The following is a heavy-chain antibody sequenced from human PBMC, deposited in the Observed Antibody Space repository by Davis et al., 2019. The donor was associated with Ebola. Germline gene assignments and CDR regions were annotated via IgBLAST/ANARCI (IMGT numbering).Heavy chain of an antibody. V-gene: IGHV4-38-2*02. CDR2: IHHSGST. D-gene: IGHD1-14*01. CDR3: ARNSITKFNWLDP. J-gene: IGHJ5*02. Sequence: SETLSLTCTVSGYSINSGYYWGWIRQPPGKGLEWIGSIHHSGSTYYNPSLKSRVSISVDTSKNQFSLKLRSVTAADTAVYYCARNSITKFNWLDPWGQGALVTVSS. CDR1: GYSINSGYY.